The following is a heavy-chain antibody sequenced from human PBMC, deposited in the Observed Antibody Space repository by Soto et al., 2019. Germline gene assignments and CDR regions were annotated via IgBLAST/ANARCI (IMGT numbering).Heavy chain of an antibody. CDR2: INGGNGDT. V-gene: IGHV1-3*01. Sequence: ASVKVSCQASGYTFNTYCIHWGRHAPGQRLEWMGWINGGNGDTKNSQNFQGRVTITTNTPANTAYMELSSLRSEDTAVYYCARDSSSSSLTFDYWGQGTLVTVSS. CDR3: ARDSSSSSLTFDY. CDR1: GYTFNTYC. J-gene: IGHJ4*02. D-gene: IGHD6-13*01.